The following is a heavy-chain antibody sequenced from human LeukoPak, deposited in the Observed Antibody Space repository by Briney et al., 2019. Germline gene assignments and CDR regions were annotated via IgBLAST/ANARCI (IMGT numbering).Heavy chain of an antibody. CDR1: GFTFSSYW. D-gene: IGHD6-13*01. V-gene: IGHV3-74*01. J-gene: IGHJ5*02. Sequence: GGSLRLSCAASGFTFSSYWMHWVRQAPGKGLVWVSRINSDGSSTSYADSVKGRFTISRDNAKNTLYLQMNSLRAEDTAVYYCARGDSSREFDPWGQGTLVTVSS. CDR3: ARGDSSREFDP. CDR2: INSDGSST.